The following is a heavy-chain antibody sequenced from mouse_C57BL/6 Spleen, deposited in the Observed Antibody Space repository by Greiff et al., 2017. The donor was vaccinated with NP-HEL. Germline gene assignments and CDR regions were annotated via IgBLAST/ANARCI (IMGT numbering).Heavy chain of an antibody. CDR3: ARGSSPAWFAY. CDR2: ISSGSSTI. J-gene: IGHJ3*01. V-gene: IGHV5-17*01. D-gene: IGHD1-1*01. CDR1: GFTFSDYG. Sequence: EVQLVESGGGLVKPGGSLKLSCAASGFTFSDYGMHWVRQAPEKGLEWVAYISSGSSTIYYADTVKGRFTISRDNAKNTLFLQMTSLRSEDTAMYYCARGSSPAWFAYRGQGTLVTVSA.